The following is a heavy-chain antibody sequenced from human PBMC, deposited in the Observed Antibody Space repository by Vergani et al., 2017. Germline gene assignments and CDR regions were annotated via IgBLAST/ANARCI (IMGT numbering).Heavy chain of an antibody. CDR3: ARDLRVLYNRFDP. CDR2: TWYDGNNK. D-gene: IGHD1-14*01. CDR1: GFTFNQYG. J-gene: IGHJ5*02. Sequence: QVQLVESGGGVVQPGRSLRLYCAASGFTFNQYGMHWVRQAPGKGLEWVAVTWYDGNNKQYADSVKGRFTISRDNSKSTMYLQMNSLRDEDTGVYYCARDLRVLYNRFDPWGQGTLVTVSS. V-gene: IGHV3-33*01.